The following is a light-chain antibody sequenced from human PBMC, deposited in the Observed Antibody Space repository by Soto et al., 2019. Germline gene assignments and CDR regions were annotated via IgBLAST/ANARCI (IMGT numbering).Light chain of an antibody. CDR3: QQYHTLVS. Sequence: DIQMTQSPSSLSASVGDRVTITCQASRDLRKYLIWYQQKPGKAPKLLIYDASNFETGVRSRFSGSGSGTDFTFTISSLQSEDIATYYCQQYHTLVSFGGGTKVEIK. J-gene: IGKJ4*01. V-gene: IGKV1-33*01. CDR2: DAS. CDR1: RDLRKY.